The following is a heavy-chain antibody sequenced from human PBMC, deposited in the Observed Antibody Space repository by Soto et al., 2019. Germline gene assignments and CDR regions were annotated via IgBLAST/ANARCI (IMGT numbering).Heavy chain of an antibody. V-gene: IGHV3-9*01. J-gene: IGHJ4*02. CDR3: AKSIAAASLDFDY. CDR2: ISWNSGSI. CDR1: GFTFDDYA. Sequence: GGSLRLSCAASGFTFDDYAMHWVRQAPGKGLEWVSGISWNSGSIGYADSVKGRFTISRDNAKNSLYLQMNSLRAEDPALYYCAKSIAAASLDFDYWGQGTLVTVSS. D-gene: IGHD6-13*01.